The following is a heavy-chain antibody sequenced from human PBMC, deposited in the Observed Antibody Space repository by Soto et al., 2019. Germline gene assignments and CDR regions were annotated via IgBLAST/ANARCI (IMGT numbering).Heavy chain of an antibody. CDR2: ISGGGGST. CDR1: GFTFSSYA. CDR3: AKDGSSGWYSGYYFDY. D-gene: IGHD6-19*01. Sequence: EVQLLESGGGLVQPGGSLRLSCAASGFTFSSYAMSWVRQAPGKGLEWVSAISGGGGSTYYADSVKGRFTISRDNSKNTLYLQMNSLRAEDTAVYYCAKDGSSGWYSGYYFDYWGQGTLVTVSS. J-gene: IGHJ4*02. V-gene: IGHV3-23*01.